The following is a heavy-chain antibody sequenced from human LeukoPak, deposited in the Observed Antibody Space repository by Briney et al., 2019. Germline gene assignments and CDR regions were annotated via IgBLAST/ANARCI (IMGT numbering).Heavy chain of an antibody. CDR2: IIPIFGTA. CDR3: ASPITMVRVDAFDI. CDR1: GYTFTSYY. V-gene: IGHV1-69*13. J-gene: IGHJ3*02. D-gene: IGHD3-10*01. Sequence: GASVKVSCKASGYTFTSYYVHWVRQAPGQGLEWMGGIIPIFGTANYAQKFQGRVTITADESTSTAYMELSSLRSEDTAVYYCASPITMVRVDAFDIWGQGTMVTVSS.